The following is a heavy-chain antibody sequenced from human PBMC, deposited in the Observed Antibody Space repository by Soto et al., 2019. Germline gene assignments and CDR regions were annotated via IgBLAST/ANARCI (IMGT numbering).Heavy chain of an antibody. CDR2: IIPIFGTA. Sequence: SSVKVSCKASGGTFSSYAISLVLHAPGQGLEWMGGIIPIFGTANYAQKFQGRVTITADESTSTAYMELSSLRSEDTAVYYCARGSGGDSGGAFDIWGQGTMVT. J-gene: IGHJ3*02. V-gene: IGHV1-69*13. D-gene: IGHD2-21*02. CDR3: ARGSGGDSGGAFDI. CDR1: GGTFSSYA.